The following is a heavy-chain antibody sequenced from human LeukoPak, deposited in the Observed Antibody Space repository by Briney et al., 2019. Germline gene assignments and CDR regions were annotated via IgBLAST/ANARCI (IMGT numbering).Heavy chain of an antibody. D-gene: IGHD1-26*01. V-gene: IGHV3-48*03. CDR1: GFTFSADE. J-gene: IGHJ4*02. Sequence: PGGSLRLSCAASGFTFSADEMNWVRQAPGKGLEWVAYISKSGSSTHYADSVQGRFSVSRDNAKDSLYLQMNSLRAEDTAVYYCAKAYSGSYLFDYWGQGTLVTVSS. CDR2: ISKSGSST. CDR3: AKAYSGSYLFDY.